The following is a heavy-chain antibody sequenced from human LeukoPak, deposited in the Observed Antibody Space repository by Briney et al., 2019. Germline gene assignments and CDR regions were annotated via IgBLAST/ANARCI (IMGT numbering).Heavy chain of an antibody. CDR2: ISGSDVGT. D-gene: IGHD6-19*01. CDR3: ARDLGSGWYFNH. Sequence: PGGSLRLSCAASGFTFSSYDMSWVRQAPGKGLEWVSTISGSDVGTYYADSVKGRFTISRDTSKNTLFLQISALRDEDTAIYYCARDLGSGWYFNHWGQGTLVTVSS. J-gene: IGHJ4*02. CDR1: GFTFSSYD. V-gene: IGHV3-23*01.